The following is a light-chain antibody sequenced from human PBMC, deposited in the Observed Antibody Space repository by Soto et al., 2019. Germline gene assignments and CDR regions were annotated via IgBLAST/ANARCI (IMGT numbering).Light chain of an antibody. Sequence: DIQMTQSPSSLTASIGDRVTISCRASQGFSNSLAWYQQKPGKVPTLLIYGASILQSGVPYRFSGSGSGTEFTLTISCLQPEDVATYFCQKYDSAPLTFGGGTKVDIK. CDR1: QGFSNS. J-gene: IGKJ4*01. V-gene: IGKV1-27*01. CDR3: QKYDSAPLT. CDR2: GAS.